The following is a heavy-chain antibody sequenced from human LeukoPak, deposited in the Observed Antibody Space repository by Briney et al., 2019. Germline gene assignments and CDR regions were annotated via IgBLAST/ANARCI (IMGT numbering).Heavy chain of an antibody. D-gene: IGHD5-24*01. Sequence: SETLSLTCTVSGDSISSSSDCWGWVRQSPGRGLEWIGSIYYSGTTYHNPSLKSRVTISVDRSKNQFSLKLNSVTAADTAVYYCARHRGNGYNTDYYYMDVWGKGTTVTVSS. CDR2: IYYSGTT. CDR1: GDSISSSSDC. V-gene: IGHV4-39*01. J-gene: IGHJ6*03. CDR3: ARHRGNGYNTDYYYMDV.